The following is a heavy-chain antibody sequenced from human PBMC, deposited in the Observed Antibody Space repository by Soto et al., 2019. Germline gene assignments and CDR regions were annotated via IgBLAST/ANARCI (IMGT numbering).Heavy chain of an antibody. J-gene: IGHJ4*02. D-gene: IGHD4-17*01. CDR2: INHSGST. V-gene: IGHV4-34*01. CDR3: ARWMTTVTTSNFDY. Sequence: SETLSLTCAVYGGSFSGYYWSWIRQPPGKGLEWIGEINHSGSTYYNPSLKSRVTISVDTSKNQFSLKLSSVTAADTAVYYCARWMTTVTTSNFDYWGQGTLVTVSS. CDR1: GGSFSGYY.